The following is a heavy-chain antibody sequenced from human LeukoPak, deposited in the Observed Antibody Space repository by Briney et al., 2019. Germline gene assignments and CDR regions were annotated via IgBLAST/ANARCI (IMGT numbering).Heavy chain of an antibody. D-gene: IGHD3-22*01. CDR2: ISYDGSNK. CDR3: ARDFESLYYDSSGSFDY. V-gene: IGHV3-30-3*01. Sequence: PGGSLRLSCAASGFTFSSYAMHWVRQAPGKGLEWVAVISYDGSNKYYADSVKGRFTISRDNSKNTLYLQMNSLRAEDTAVYYCARDFESLYYDSSGSFDYWGQGTLVTVSS. J-gene: IGHJ4*02. CDR1: GFTFSSYA.